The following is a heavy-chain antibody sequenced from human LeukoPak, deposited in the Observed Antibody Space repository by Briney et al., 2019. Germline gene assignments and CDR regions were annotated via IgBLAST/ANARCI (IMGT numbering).Heavy chain of an antibody. V-gene: IGHV3-23*01. D-gene: IGHD5-12*01. CDR2: IRGGADDT. J-gene: IGHJ5*02. CDR1: GFTFRSYS. CDR3: ATSGFSGYDHPS. Sequence: GGSLRLSCAASGFTFRSYSMAWGRLAPGKGLEWVSVIRGGADDTSYADSVKGRFTISRDNSKNTLFLQMDGLRVEDTAVYYCATSGFSGYDHPSWGQGTLVTVSS.